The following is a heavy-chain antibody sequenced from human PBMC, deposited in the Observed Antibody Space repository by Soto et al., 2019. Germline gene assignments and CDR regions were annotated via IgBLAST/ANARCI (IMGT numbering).Heavy chain of an antibody. CDR2: IIPIFGTA. V-gene: IGHV1-69*13. Sequence: SVKVSCKASGGTFSSYAISWVRQAPGQGLEWMGGIIPIFGTANYAQKFQGRVTITVDESTSTAYMELSSLRSEDTAVYYCARDPLTYYYDSSGWASGAFDIWGQGTMVTVSS. J-gene: IGHJ3*02. CDR3: ARDPLTYYYDSSGWASGAFDI. D-gene: IGHD3-22*01. CDR1: GGTFSSYA.